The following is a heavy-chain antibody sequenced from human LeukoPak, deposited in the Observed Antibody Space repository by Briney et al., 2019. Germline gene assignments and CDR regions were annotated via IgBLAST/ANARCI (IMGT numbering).Heavy chain of an antibody. CDR1: GGSISSYY. CDR3: AREAAATSL. J-gene: IGHJ2*01. D-gene: IGHD6-25*01. Sequence: SETLSLTCTASGGSISSYYWSWIRQPPGKGLEWIGYIYYSGSTNYNPSLKSRVTISVDTSKNQFSLKLSSVTAADTAVYYCAREAAATSLWGRGTLVTVSS. V-gene: IGHV4-59*01. CDR2: IYYSGST.